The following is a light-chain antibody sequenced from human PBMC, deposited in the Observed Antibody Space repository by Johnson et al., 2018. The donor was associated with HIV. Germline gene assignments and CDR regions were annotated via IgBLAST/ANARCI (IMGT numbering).Light chain of an antibody. J-gene: IGLJ1*01. CDR2: DNN. Sequence: QSVLTQPPSVSAAPGQKVTISCSGSSSNIGNNYVSWYQQLPGTAPKLPIYDNNKRPSGIPDRFSGSKSGTSATLGITGLQTGDEADYYCGTWDSSLSAGGVFGTVTKVTVL. CDR3: GTWDSSLSAGGV. V-gene: IGLV1-51*01. CDR1: SSNIGNNY.